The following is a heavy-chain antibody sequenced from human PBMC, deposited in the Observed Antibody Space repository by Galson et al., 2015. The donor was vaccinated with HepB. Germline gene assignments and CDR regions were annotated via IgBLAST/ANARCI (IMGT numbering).Heavy chain of an antibody. V-gene: IGHV3-30-3*01. D-gene: IGHD3-22*01. CDR2: ISYDGSNK. Sequence: SLRLSCAASGFTFSSYAMHWVRQAPGKGLEWVAVISYDGSNKYYADSVKGRFTISRDNSKNTLYPQMNSLRAEDTAVYYCARPYYYDSSGPGGYFDYWGQGTLVTVSS. J-gene: IGHJ4*02. CDR1: GFTFSSYA. CDR3: ARPYYYDSSGPGGYFDY.